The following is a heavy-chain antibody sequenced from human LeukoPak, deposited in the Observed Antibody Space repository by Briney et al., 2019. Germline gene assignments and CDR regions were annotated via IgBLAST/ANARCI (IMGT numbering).Heavy chain of an antibody. CDR2: IYPDDSDS. Sequence: GESLKISCETSGYSFTTYWIGWARQMPGTGLEWVGAIYPDDSDSRYSPSFQGQVVISADRSIRTAYLQWNSLKTSDTAMYYCVRQRESSGTINHFDPWGQGTLVTVSS. CDR3: VRQRESSGTINHFDP. V-gene: IGHV5-51*01. J-gene: IGHJ5*02. D-gene: IGHD3-10*01. CDR1: GYSFTTYW.